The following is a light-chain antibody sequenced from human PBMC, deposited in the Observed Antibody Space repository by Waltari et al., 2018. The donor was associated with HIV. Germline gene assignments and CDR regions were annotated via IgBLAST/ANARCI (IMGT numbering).Light chain of an antibody. V-gene: IGLV2-11*01. J-gene: IGLJ2*01. CDR2: DVN. CDR3: CSYADNYPVV. Sequence: QSALTKPRSVSGPPGQQVPIPGTGTRSDVGGYNYVSWYQHHPGKAPKFMIYDVNKRPSGVPYRFSGSKSGNTASLTISGLQAEDEADYYCCSYADNYPVVFGGGTKLTVL. CDR1: RSDVGGYNY.